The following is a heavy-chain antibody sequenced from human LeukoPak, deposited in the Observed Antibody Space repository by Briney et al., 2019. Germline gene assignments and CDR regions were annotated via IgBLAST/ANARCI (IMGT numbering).Heavy chain of an antibody. V-gene: IGHV3-53*01. Sequence: PGGSLRLSCAASGFTVSSNYMSWIRQAPGKGLEWVSVIYSGGSTYYADSVKGRFTISRDNSKNTLYLQMNSLRAEDTAVYYCAKQGSSGWYDYWGQGTLVTVSS. J-gene: IGHJ4*02. D-gene: IGHD6-19*01. CDR1: GFTVSSNY. CDR2: IYSGGST. CDR3: AKQGSSGWYDY.